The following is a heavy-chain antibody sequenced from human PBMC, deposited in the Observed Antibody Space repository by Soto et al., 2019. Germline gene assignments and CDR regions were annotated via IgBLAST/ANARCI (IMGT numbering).Heavy chain of an antibody. CDR3: ARGWGWRDYYYYGMDV. J-gene: IGHJ6*02. CDR2: MNPNSGNT. D-gene: IGHD7-27*01. Sequence: ASVKVSCKAPGYTFTSYDINWVRQATGQGLEWMGWMNPNSGNTGYAPKFQGRVTMTRNTSISTAYMELSSLRSEDTAVYYCARGWGWRDYYYYGMDVWGQGTTVTVSS. CDR1: GYTFTSYD. V-gene: IGHV1-8*01.